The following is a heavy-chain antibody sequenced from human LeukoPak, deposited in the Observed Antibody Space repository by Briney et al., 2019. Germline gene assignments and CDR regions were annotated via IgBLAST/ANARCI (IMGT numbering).Heavy chain of an antibody. Sequence: PGGSLRLSPAPSVFTPSVYYMSWSPQAPGKRLGWVSYISSSRSYTNYADSVKGRFTISRDNDKNSLYLQMNSLRAEDTAVYYCATHFWSGYSPFDYWGQGTLVTVSS. CDR2: ISSSRSYT. V-gene: IGHV3-11*06. J-gene: IGHJ4*02. CDR1: VFTPSVYY. CDR3: ATHFWSGYSPFDY. D-gene: IGHD3-3*02.